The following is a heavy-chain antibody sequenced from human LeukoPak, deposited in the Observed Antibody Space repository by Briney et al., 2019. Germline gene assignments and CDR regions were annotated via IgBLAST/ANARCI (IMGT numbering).Heavy chain of an antibody. J-gene: IGHJ3*02. V-gene: IGHV3-7*01. CDR3: ARDLRSDYGDYGILDAFDI. CDR2: IKQDGSEK. D-gene: IGHD4-17*01. Sequence: PGGSLRLSCAASGFTFSSYWMSWVRQAPGKGLEWVANIKQDGSEKYYVDSVKGRFTISRDNAKNSLYLQMNSLRAEDTAVYYCARDLRSDYGDYGILDAFDIWGQGTMVTVSS. CDR1: GFTFSSYW.